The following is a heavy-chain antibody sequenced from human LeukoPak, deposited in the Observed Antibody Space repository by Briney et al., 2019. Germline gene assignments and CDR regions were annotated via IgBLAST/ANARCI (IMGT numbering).Heavy chain of an antibody. D-gene: IGHD6-6*01. CDR3: ARESLEYRSSSGWGGAQYYYMDV. CDR1: GFTVSTNY. CDR2: IYSGGST. V-gene: IGHV3-53*01. J-gene: IGHJ6*03. Sequence: GGSLRLSCVASGFTVSTNYMSWVRQAPGKGLEWVSVIYSGGSTYYADSVKGRFTISRDNSKNTLYLQMNSLRAEDTAVYYCARESLEYRSSSGWGGAQYYYMDVWDKGTTVTVSS.